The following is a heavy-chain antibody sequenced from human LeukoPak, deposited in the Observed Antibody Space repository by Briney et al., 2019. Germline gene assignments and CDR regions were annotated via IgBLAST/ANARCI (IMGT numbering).Heavy chain of an antibody. J-gene: IGHJ4*02. CDR3: ARPADLDY. CDR2: ISYDGNNK. Sequence: GRSLRLSCAASAFTFSTYAMHWVRQAPGKGLEWVAVISYDGNNKYYADSVKGRFTISRDNSNNTLYLQMESLKTEDTAVYYCARPADLDYWGQGTLVTVSS. CDR1: AFTFSTYA. V-gene: IGHV3-30-3*01.